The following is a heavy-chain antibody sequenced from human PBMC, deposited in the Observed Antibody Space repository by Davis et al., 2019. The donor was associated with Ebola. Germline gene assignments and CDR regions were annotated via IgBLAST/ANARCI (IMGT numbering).Heavy chain of an antibody. V-gene: IGHV3-30*18. D-gene: IGHD3-10*01. CDR1: GFTFSSYG. Sequence: GESLKISCAASGFTFSSYGMHWVRQAPGKGLEWVAVISYDGSNKYYADSVKGRFTISRDNSKNTLYLQMNSLRAEDTAVYYCAKRLLSGSYYPIYYYYGMDVWGQGTTVTVSS. CDR3: AKRLLSGSYYPIYYYYGMDV. J-gene: IGHJ6*02. CDR2: ISYDGSNK.